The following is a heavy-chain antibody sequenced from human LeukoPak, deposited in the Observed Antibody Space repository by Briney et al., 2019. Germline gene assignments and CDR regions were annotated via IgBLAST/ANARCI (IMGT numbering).Heavy chain of an antibody. CDR1: GYTFTSYD. D-gene: IGHD3-10*01. J-gene: IGHJ4*02. CDR3: ARRSRSYGSGNIGGY. Sequence: ASVKVSCKASGYTFTSYDIDWVRQATGQGLEWMGWMNPNSGNTGYAQKFQGRVTMTRNTSISTAYMELSSLRSEDTAVYYCARRSRSYGSGNIGGYWGQGTLVTVSS. CDR2: MNPNSGNT. V-gene: IGHV1-8*01.